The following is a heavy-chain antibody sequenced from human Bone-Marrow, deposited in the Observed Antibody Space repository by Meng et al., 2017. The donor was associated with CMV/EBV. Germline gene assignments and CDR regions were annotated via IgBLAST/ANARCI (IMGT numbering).Heavy chain of an antibody. Sequence: SETLSLTCTVSGGSISSGDYYWSWIRQPPGKGLEWIGYIYYSGSTYYNPSLKSRVTISVDTSKNQFSLKLSSVTAADTAVYYCARDVAVAGTGGLYYYYYGMDVWGQGTTVTVSS. V-gene: IGHV4-30-4*08. CDR2: IYYSGST. CDR3: ARDVAVAGTGGLYYYYYGMDV. CDR1: GGSISSGDYY. J-gene: IGHJ6*02. D-gene: IGHD6-19*01.